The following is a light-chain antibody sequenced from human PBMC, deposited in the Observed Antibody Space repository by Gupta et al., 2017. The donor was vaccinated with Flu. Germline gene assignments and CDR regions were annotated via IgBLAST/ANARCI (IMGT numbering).Light chain of an antibody. J-gene: IGKJ1*01. Sequence: TSPAASVGCTATITWRARHNSKRYLDWYQQKPGQPPKLLIYAASRLECGVPARFSGSGSGTDFTLTISSLQTEDFAVYYCQQIDSTPWTFGQGTKVEIK. CDR1: HNSKRY. CDR2: AAS. CDR3: QQIDSTPWT. V-gene: IGKV1-39*01.